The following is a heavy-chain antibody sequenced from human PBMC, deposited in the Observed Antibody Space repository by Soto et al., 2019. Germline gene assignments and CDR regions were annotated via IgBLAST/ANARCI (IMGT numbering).Heavy chain of an antibody. Sequence: SETLSLTCTVSGGSISSSSYYWGWIRQPPGKGLEWIGRIYYSGSTYYNPSLKSRFTISRDYAKNSLYPQMHSLRAEDTAVYYCARDSSDSSGYYQLFDYWGQGTLVTVS. CDR3: ARDSSDSSGYYQLFDY. D-gene: IGHD3-22*01. V-gene: IGHV4-39*02. CDR1: GGSISSSSYY. J-gene: IGHJ4*02. CDR2: IYYSGST.